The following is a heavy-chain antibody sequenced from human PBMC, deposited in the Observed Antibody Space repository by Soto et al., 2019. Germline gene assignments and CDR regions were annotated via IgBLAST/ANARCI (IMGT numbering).Heavy chain of an antibody. V-gene: IGHV1-69*12. CDR2: IIPIFGTA. D-gene: IGHD1-7*01. J-gene: IGHJ6*02. Sequence: QVQLVQSGAEVKKPGSSVKVSCKASGGTFSSYAISWVRQAPGQGLEWMGGIIPIFGTANYAQKFQGRVTITADESSSTAYMELSILSSEDTAVYYCASQMVGTGTYEHYYGMDVWGQGTTVTVSS. CDR3: ASQMVGTGTYEHYYGMDV. CDR1: GGTFSSYA.